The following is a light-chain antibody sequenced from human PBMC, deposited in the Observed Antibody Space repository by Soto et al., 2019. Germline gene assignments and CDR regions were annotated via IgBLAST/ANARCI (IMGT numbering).Light chain of an antibody. CDR2: AAS. V-gene: IGKV1-17*01. CDR1: QGIGND. Sequence: DIQMTQSPSSLSASVGDRVTITCRASQGIGNDLGWYQQKAGTAPKRLIYAASSLLSGVPSRFRGSGSGTEFPLTISRLQPEDFATYYCLQHNSYPWTFGQGTKVEIK. CDR3: LQHNSYPWT. J-gene: IGKJ1*01.